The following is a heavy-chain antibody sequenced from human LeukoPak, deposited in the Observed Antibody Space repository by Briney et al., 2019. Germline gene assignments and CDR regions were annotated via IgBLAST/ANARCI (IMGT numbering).Heavy chain of an antibody. CDR1: GGSFSGYY. CDR3: ARRPPPYSSSWFYYYYMDV. V-gene: IGHV4-34*01. J-gene: IGHJ6*03. Sequence: PSETLSLTCAVYGGSFSGYYWSWNRQPPGKGLEWIGEINHSGSTNYNPSLKSRVTISVDTSKNQFSLKLSSVTAADTAVYYCARRPPPYSSSWFYYYYMDVWGKGTTVTVSS. D-gene: IGHD6-13*01. CDR2: INHSGST.